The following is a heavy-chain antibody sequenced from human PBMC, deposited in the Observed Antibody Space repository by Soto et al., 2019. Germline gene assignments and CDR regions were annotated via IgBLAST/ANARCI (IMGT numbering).Heavy chain of an antibody. CDR1: GGSVSSGSYY. Sequence: KPSETLSLTCTVSGGSVSSGSYYWSWIRQPPGKGLEWIGYIYYSGSTNYNPSLKSRVTISVDTSKNQFSLKLSSVTAADTAVYYCARAVEYYDSSGYYYVHFDYWGQGTLVTVSS. D-gene: IGHD3-22*01. CDR2: IYYSGST. CDR3: ARAVEYYDSSGYYYVHFDY. V-gene: IGHV4-61*01. J-gene: IGHJ4*02.